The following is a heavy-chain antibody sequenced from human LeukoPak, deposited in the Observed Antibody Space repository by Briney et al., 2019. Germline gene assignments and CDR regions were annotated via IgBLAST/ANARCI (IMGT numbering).Heavy chain of an antibody. CDR1: GFTFSGYY. Sequence: PGGSLRLSCAASGFTFSGYYMSWIRQAPGKGLEWVSYISSSGSTIYYADSVKGRFTISRDNAKRSLVLQMNSLRAEDTAVYYCVRAHGTYAPLGYWGQGTLVTVSS. V-gene: IGHV3-11*04. D-gene: IGHD2-2*01. CDR3: VRAHGTYAPLGY. J-gene: IGHJ4*02. CDR2: ISSSGSTI.